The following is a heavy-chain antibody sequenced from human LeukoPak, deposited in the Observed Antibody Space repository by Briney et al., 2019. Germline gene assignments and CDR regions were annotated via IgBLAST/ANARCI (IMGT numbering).Heavy chain of an antibody. V-gene: IGHV3-9*01. Sequence: SLRLSCAASGFTFDDYAMHWVRQAPGKGLEWVSGISWNSGSIGYADSVKGRFTISRDNAKNSLYLQMNSLRAEDTALYYCAKDKEGEFDYCGQGTLVTVSS. CDR1: GFTFDDYA. J-gene: IGHJ4*02. CDR2: ISWNSGSI. CDR3: AKDKEGEFDY. D-gene: IGHD3-10*01.